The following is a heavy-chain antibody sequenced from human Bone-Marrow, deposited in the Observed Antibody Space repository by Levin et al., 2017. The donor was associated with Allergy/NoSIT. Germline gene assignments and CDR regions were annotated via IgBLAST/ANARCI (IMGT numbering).Heavy chain of an antibody. V-gene: IGHV3-9*01. CDR2: ISWDSGDK. J-gene: IGHJ4*02. Sequence: SLKISCAASGFTFDDYAMHWVRQAPGKGLEWVSGISWDSGDKRYADSVRGRFTISRDNAKNSLSLQMNSLRAEDTALYYCARHCLTGVCHGDYWGQGTLVTVSS. CDR3: ARHCLTGVCHGDY. CDR1: GFTFDDYA. D-gene: IGHD2-8*01.